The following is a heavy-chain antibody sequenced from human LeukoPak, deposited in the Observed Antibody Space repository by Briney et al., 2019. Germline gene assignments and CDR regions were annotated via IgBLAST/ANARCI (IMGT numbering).Heavy chain of an antibody. J-gene: IGHJ4*02. CDR2: ISSSSSTI. V-gene: IGHV3-48*01. D-gene: IGHD1-26*01. CDR3: ARDGPEWELPEALGY. CDR1: GFTFSSYS. Sequence: HPGGSLRLSCAASGFTFSSYSMNWVRQAPGKGLEWVSYISSSSSTIYYADSVKGRFTISRDNAKNSLYLQMNSLRAEDTAVYYCARDGPEWELPEALGYWGQGTLVTVSS.